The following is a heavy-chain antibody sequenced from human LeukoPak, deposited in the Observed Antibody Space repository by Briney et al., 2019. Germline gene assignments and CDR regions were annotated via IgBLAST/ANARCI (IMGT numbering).Heavy chain of an antibody. CDR3: ARLANRFFPLLY. D-gene: IGHD3-3*01. Sequence: GASVKVSCKASGYTVTGYHMHWVRQAPGQGLEWMGWINPNSGGTNYAQKFQGRVTMTRDTSISTAYMELSRLRSDDTAVYYCARLANRFFPLLYWGQGTLVTVSS. V-gene: IGHV1-2*02. CDR2: INPNSGGT. CDR1: GYTVTGYH. J-gene: IGHJ4*02.